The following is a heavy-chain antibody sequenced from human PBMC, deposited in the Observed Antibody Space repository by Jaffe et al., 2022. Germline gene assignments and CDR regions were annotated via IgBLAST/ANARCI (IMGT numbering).Heavy chain of an antibody. CDR2: IKSKTDGGTT. Sequence: EVQLVESGGGLVKPGGSLRLSCAASGFTFSNAWMSWVRQAPGKGLEWVGRIKSKTDGGTTDYAAPVKGRFTISRDDSKNTLYLQMNSLKTEDTAVYYCTTEGFMGYSSSWYGYWGQGTLVTVSS. CDR3: TTEGFMGYSSSWYGY. J-gene: IGHJ4*02. D-gene: IGHD6-13*01. CDR1: GFTFSNAW. V-gene: IGHV3-15*01.